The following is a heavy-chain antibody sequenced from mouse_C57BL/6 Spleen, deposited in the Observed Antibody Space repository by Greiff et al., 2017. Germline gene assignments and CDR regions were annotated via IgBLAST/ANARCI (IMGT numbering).Heavy chain of an antibody. CDR1: GFSLTSYG. CDR2: IWRGGST. CDR3: AKNRDYGFDY. V-gene: IGHV2-5*01. Sequence: QVQLQQSGPGLVQPSQSLSITCTVSGFSLTSYGVHWVRQSPGKGLEWLGVIWRGGSTDYNAAFMSRLGITKDNSKSQVFFKMNSLQADDTAIYYCAKNRDYGFDYWGQGTTLTVSS. J-gene: IGHJ2*01. D-gene: IGHD2-4*01.